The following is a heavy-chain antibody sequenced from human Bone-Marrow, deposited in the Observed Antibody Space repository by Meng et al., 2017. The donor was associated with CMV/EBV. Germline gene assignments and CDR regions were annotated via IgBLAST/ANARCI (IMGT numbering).Heavy chain of an antibody. D-gene: IGHD3-3*01. Sequence: GGSLRLSCAASGFTLSAYGVHWVRQAPGKGLEWVAFISYDGNRKYYADSVEGRFTVSRDNSENTLFLQMNSLRVEDTAVYYCARDLWSGDDYWGQGTLVTVSS. J-gene: IGHJ4*02. CDR2: ISYDGNRK. CDR1: GFTLSAYG. V-gene: IGHV3-30-3*01. CDR3: ARDLWSGDDY.